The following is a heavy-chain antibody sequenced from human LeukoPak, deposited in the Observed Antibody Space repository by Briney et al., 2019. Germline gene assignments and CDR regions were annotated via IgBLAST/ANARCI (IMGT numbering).Heavy chain of an antibody. Sequence: GGSLRLSCAASGFTVSSNYMSWVRQDPGKWLEWVSVIYSGGSTYYADSVKGRFTISRDNSKNTLYLQMNSLRAEDTAVYYCTSFGGQGLFDYWGQGTLVTVSS. CDR1: GFTVSSNY. J-gene: IGHJ4*02. CDR2: IYSGGST. D-gene: IGHD3-10*01. V-gene: IGHV3-53*01. CDR3: TSFGGQGLFDY.